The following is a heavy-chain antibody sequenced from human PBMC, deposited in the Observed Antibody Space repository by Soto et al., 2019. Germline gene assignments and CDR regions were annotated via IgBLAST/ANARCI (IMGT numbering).Heavy chain of an antibody. Sequence: GGSLRLSCAASGFTFSSYVMHWVRQAPGKGLEWVAVIWYDGSNKYYADSVKGRFTISRDNSKNTLYLQMNSLRAEDTAVYYCARDTCDKTSQYSSSWWSFWGCYGMDVWGQGTTVTVSS. CDR3: ARDTCDKTSQYSSSWWSFWGCYGMDV. J-gene: IGHJ6*02. V-gene: IGHV3-33*01. D-gene: IGHD6-13*01. CDR1: GFTFSSYV. CDR2: IWYDGSNK.